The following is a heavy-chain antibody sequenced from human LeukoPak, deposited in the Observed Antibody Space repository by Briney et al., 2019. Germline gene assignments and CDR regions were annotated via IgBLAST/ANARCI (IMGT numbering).Heavy chain of an antibody. CDR1: GGSISSSNW. CDR2: IYHSGST. CDR3: ARVVVTTSFPIDP. J-gene: IGHJ5*02. V-gene: IGHV4-4*02. Sequence: SETLSFTAAVSGGSISSSNWWRWVRQPPGKGLEWIGEIYHSGSTNYNPSLKSRVTISVDKSKNQFSLKLRSVTAADTAGYDCARVVVTTSFPIDPWGQGTLVTVSS. D-gene: IGHD2-21*02.